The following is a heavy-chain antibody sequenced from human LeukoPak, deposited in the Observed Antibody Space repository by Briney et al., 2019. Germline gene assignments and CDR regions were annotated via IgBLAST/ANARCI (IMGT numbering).Heavy chain of an antibody. D-gene: IGHD2-15*01. Sequence: GGSLRLSCAASGFTFSSYAMSWVRQDPGKGLEWVSAISGSGGSTYYADSVKGRFTISRDNSKNTLYLQMNSLRAEDTAVYYCAKVTRYCSGGSCSYYYYMDVWGKGTTVTVFS. CDR2: ISGSGGST. CDR1: GFTFSSYA. V-gene: IGHV3-23*01. J-gene: IGHJ6*03. CDR3: AKVTRYCSGGSCSYYYYMDV.